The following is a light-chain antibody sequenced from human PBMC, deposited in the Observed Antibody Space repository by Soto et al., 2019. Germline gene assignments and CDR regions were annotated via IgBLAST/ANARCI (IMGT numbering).Light chain of an antibody. CDR3: QQYNNWPRT. CDR1: QTVIVSY. J-gene: IGKJ1*01. CDR2: GAT. V-gene: IGKV3-15*01. Sequence: EIVCTQSPGTLSLSPGKRATLSCRYSQTVIVSYLAWYQQKPGQAPRLLIHGATTRATGIPARFSGSGSGTEFTLTISSLKSEDFAVYYCQQYNNWPRTFGQGTKVDIK.